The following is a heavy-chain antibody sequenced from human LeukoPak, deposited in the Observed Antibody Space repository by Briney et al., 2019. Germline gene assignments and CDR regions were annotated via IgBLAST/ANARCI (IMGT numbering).Heavy chain of an antibody. CDR3: ARPYYYDSSGYSY. CDR2: IYYSGST. D-gene: IGHD3-22*01. V-gene: IGHV4-39*01. CDR1: GGSISSSSYC. Sequence: SETLSLTCTVSGGSISSSSYCWGWIRQPPGKGLEWIGSIYYSGSTYYNPSLKSRVTISVDTSKNQFSLKLSSVTAADTAVYYCARPYYYDSSGYSYWGQGTLVTVSS. J-gene: IGHJ4*02.